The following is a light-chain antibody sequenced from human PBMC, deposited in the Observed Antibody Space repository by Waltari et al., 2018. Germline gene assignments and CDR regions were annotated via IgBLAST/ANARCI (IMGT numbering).Light chain of an antibody. V-gene: IGLV2-8*01. CDR1: SSDVGGYNY. J-gene: IGLJ2*01. CDR3: SSYAGSNNFGVV. Sequence: QSALTQPPSASGSPGQSVTISCTGTSSDVGGYNYVSCYQQHPGKAPKLMIYEVSKRPSGVPDRFSGSKSGNTASLTVSGLQAEDEADYYCSSYAGSNNFGVVFGGGTKLTVL. CDR2: EVS.